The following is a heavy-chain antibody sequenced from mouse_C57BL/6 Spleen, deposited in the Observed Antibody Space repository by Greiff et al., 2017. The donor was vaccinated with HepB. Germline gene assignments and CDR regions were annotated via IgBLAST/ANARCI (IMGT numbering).Heavy chain of an antibody. V-gene: IGHV1-54*01. J-gene: IGHJ1*03. CDR2: INPGSGGT. Sequence: QVQLQHSGAELVRPGTSVKVSCKASGYAFTNYLIEWVKQRPGQGLEWIGVINPGSGGTNYNEKFKGKATLTADKSSSTAYMQLSSLTSEDSAVYFCARWDYDGYWYFDVWGTGTTVTVSS. D-gene: IGHD2-4*01. CDR3: ARWDYDGYWYFDV. CDR1: GYAFTNYL.